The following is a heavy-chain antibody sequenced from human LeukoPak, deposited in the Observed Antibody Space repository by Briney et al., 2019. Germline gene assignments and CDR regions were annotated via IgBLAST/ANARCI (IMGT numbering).Heavy chain of an antibody. Sequence: TSETLSLTCTVSGGSISSSTYYWAWIRQPPGKGLEWIGGIYYTGSTYSTPSLKSRATISVDTSKNQFSLRLTSVTAADTAVYYCAGGGVVVVAATAYDYWGQGTLVTVSS. J-gene: IGHJ4*02. D-gene: IGHD2-15*01. CDR3: AGGGVVVVAATAYDY. CDR2: IYYTGST. CDR1: GGSISSSTYY. V-gene: IGHV4-39*01.